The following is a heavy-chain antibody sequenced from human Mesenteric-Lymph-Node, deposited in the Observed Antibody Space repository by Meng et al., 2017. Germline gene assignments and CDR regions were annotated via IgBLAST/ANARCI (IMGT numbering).Heavy chain of an antibody. D-gene: IGHD3-3*01. CDR2: ISGRGGIT. V-gene: IGHV3-23*01. CDR3: AKDHDFWSGFYSQFDH. CDR1: GFTFSRYA. J-gene: IGHJ4*02. Sequence: GESLKISCAASGFTFSRYAMSWVRQAPGKGLEWVSVISGRGGITHYADSVKGRFTISRDDSKNTLDLQMNSLRFEDTAIYYCAKDHDFWSGFYSQFDHWGQGTLVTVSS.